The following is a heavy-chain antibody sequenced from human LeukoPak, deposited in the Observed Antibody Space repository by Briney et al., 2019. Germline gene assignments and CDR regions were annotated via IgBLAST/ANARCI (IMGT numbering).Heavy chain of an antibody. D-gene: IGHD3-10*01. J-gene: IGHJ4*02. CDR2: VSHSGST. CDR1: GYSISSDYY. Sequence: SETLSLTCTVSGYSISSDYYWGWIRQPPGKGLEWIASVSHSGSTYYNPCLQSRVTISVATSKNQFSLMGTSVTAEATAVYYCARAQYYYGARSCGLDYWGQGTLVTVSS. V-gene: IGHV4-38-2*02. CDR3: ARAQYYYGARSCGLDY.